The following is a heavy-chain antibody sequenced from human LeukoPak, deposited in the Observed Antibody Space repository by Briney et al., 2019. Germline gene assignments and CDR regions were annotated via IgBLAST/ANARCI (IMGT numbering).Heavy chain of an antibody. J-gene: IGHJ4*02. Sequence: ASVKVSCKASGYTFTDDYVHWVRQAPGQGLEWMGWINPNSGVTNYAQKFQGRVTMTRDMSISTAYMELSRLRSDDTAVYYCARDTYYYDSSGYSRFDYWGQGTLVTVSS. D-gene: IGHD3-22*01. V-gene: IGHV1-2*02. CDR2: INPNSGVT. CDR3: ARDTYYYDSSGYSRFDY. CDR1: GYTFTDDY.